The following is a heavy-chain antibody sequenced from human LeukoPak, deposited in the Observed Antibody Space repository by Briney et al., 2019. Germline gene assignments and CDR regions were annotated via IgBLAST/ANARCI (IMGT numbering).Heavy chain of an antibody. CDR2: IYTSGST. V-gene: IGHV4-61*02. CDR1: GDSITSGRYY. Sequence: PSQTLSLTCTVSGDSITSGRYYWSWIRQPAGKGLEWIGRIYTSGSTNYNPSLKSRVTISVDTSKNQYSLKLSSVTAADTAVYYCARDNYYDSSGFAYWGQGTLVTVSS. J-gene: IGHJ4*02. D-gene: IGHD3-22*01. CDR3: ARDNYYDSSGFAY.